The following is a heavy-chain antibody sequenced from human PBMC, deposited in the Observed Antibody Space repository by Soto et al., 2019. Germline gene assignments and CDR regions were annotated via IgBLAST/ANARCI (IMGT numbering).Heavy chain of an antibody. CDR1: GDSISSGGYY. D-gene: IGHD2-15*01. CDR3: ARGLSVAIFDF. CDR2: IYYSGSP. J-gene: IGHJ4*02. Sequence: QVQLQESGPGLVQPSQTLSLACTVSGDSISSGGYYWSWIRQHPGKGLEWIGYIYYSGSPFYNPSLKSRVTISVDTSKNQFSLKRRFVTAADTAVYYCARGLSVAIFDFWGQGTRVTVSS. V-gene: IGHV4-31*03.